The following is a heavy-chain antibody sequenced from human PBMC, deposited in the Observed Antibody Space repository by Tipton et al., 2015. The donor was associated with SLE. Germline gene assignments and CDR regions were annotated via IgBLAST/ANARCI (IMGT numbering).Heavy chain of an antibody. V-gene: IGHV4-39*07. Sequence: TLSLTCTVSGGSISSSSYYWGWIRQPPGKGLEWIGSIYYSGSTYYNPSLKSRVTISVDTSKNQFSLKLSSVTAADTAVYHCARDLTWGQGTLVTVSS. CDR2: IYYSGST. J-gene: IGHJ5*02. CDR3: ARDLT. CDR1: GGSISSSSYY.